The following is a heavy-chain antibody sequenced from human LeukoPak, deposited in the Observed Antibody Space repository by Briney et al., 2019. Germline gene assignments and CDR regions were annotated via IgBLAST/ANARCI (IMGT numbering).Heavy chain of an antibody. V-gene: IGHV3-23*01. CDR1: GFTFSSYA. D-gene: IGHD5-12*01. J-gene: IGHJ4*02. Sequence: GGSLRLSCAASGFTFSSYAMSWVRQAPGKGLEWFSGISGSGGTTYYADSVQGRFTISRDNSKKTLFLQMSSLRAEDTAVYYCAKGDVVTAIFPLDYWGQGTLVIVSS. CDR3: AKGDVVTAIFPLDY. CDR2: ISGSGGTT.